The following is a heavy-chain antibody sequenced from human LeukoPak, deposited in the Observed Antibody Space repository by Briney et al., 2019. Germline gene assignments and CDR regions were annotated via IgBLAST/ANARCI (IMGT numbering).Heavy chain of an antibody. D-gene: IGHD3-16*02. V-gene: IGHV4-59*01. CDR1: GGSISSYY. CDR2: MYYSGST. CDR3: ARDIELST. Sequence: PSETLSLTCTVSGGSISSYYWSWIRQPPGKGLEWIAYMYYSGSTNYNPSLKSRVTISVDTSKNQFSLKVSSVTAADTAVYYCARDIELSTWGLGTMVTVSS. J-gene: IGHJ3*01.